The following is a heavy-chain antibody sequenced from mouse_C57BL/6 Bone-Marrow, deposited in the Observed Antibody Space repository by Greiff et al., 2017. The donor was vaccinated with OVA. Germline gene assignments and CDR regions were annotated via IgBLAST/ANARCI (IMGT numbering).Heavy chain of an antibody. Sequence: QVQLQQSGAELVRPGTSVKMSCKASGYTFTNYWIGWAKQRPGHGLEWIGDIYPGGGYTNYNEKFKGKATLTADKSSSTAYMQFSSLTSEDSAIYDSARGAVVDHYAMDYWGQGTSVTVSS. CDR3: ARGAVVDHYAMDY. J-gene: IGHJ4*01. D-gene: IGHD1-1*01. V-gene: IGHV1-63*01. CDR1: GYTFTNYW. CDR2: IYPGGGYT.